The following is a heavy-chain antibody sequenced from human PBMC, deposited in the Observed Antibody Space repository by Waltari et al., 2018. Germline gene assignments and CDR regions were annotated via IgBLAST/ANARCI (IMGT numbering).Heavy chain of an antibody. CDR1: GFTFNDYV. CDR3: VREVFGSGWRESYFFDY. CDR2: IKWSCART. Sequence: EVQLVESGGGMLRPGGSLRLSCAASGFTFNDYVMSWVRQVPGKGVEWVSGIKWSCARTSYAASVMGRLTVSRENAMNSLYLEMSSLRAEDTALYDCVREVFGSGWRESYFFDYWGQGTVVTVSS. D-gene: IGHD6-19*01. J-gene: IGHJ4*02. V-gene: IGHV3-20*01.